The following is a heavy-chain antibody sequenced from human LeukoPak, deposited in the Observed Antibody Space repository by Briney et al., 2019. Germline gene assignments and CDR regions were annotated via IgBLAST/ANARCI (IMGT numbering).Heavy chain of an antibody. CDR1: GYTFTSYN. V-gene: IGHV1-24*01. CDR2: FDPEDGET. J-gene: IGHJ3*02. D-gene: IGHD3-22*01. CDR3: ARDSSGYSYAFDI. Sequence: ASVKVSCKASGYTFTSYNMHWVRQAPGQGLEWMGGFDPEDGETIYAQKFQGRVTMTEDTSTDTAYMELSSLRSENTAVYYCARDSSGYSYAFDIWGQGTMVTVSS.